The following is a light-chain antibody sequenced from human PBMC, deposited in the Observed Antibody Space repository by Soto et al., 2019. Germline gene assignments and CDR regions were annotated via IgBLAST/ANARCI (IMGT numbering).Light chain of an antibody. Sequence: QSVLTQPASVSGSPGQSITISCTGTSSDVGGYNFVSWYQQYPGKAPKLMIYEVSNRPSGVSNRFSGSKSGNTASLTISGLQAEDESDYYCNSYTGSSTRYVFGTGTKVTVL. V-gene: IGLV2-14*01. CDR2: EVS. CDR1: SSDVGGYNF. CDR3: NSYTGSSTRYV. J-gene: IGLJ1*01.